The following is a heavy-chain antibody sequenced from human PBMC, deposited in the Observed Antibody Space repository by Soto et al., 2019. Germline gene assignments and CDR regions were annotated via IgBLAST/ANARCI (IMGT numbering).Heavy chain of an antibody. D-gene: IGHD5-18*01. CDR3: ARRYGSCFDY. J-gene: IGHJ4*02. Sequence: QVQLQESGPGLVKPSETLSLTCTVSGGSISSYYWSWIRQPPGKGLEWIGYIYYSGSTNYNPSLKSRVTISVDTSKNPFSLKLSSVPAADTAVYCCARRYGSCFDYWGQGTLVTVSS. CDR2: IYYSGST. V-gene: IGHV4-59*08. CDR1: GGSISSYY.